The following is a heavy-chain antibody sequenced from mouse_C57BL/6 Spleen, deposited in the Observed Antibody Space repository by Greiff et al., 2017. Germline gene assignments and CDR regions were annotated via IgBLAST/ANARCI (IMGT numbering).Heavy chain of an antibody. D-gene: IGHD3-2*02. CDR2: INPNNGGT. CDR1: GYTFTDYY. CDR3: ARAAQATNYYAMDY. V-gene: IGHV1-26*01. Sequence: VQLQQSGPELVKPGASVKISCKASGYTFTDYYMNWVKQSHGKSLEWIGDINPNNGGTSYNQKFKGKATLTVDKSSSTAYMELRSLTSEDSAVYYCARAAQATNYYAMDYWGQGTSVTVSS. J-gene: IGHJ4*01.